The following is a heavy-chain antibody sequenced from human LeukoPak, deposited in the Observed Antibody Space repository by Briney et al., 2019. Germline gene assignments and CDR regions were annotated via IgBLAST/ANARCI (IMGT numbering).Heavy chain of an antibody. CDR2: INDSGSI. CDR3: ARGRRW. Sequence: NPSETLSLTCAVYGGSFSAYYWTWIRQPPGKGLEWIGEINDSGSINYNPTLKSPVTISVDTSNNQFSLTLTSVTAADTAVYYCARGRRWWGQGTLVTVSS. V-gene: IGHV4-34*01. J-gene: IGHJ4*02. D-gene: IGHD5-24*01. CDR1: GGSFSAYY.